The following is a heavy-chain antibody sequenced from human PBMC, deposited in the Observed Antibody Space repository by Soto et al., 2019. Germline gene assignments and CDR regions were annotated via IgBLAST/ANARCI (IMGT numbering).Heavy chain of an antibody. D-gene: IGHD6-6*01. CDR1: GGSFSGYY. CDR2: INHSGST. V-gene: IGHV4-34*01. Sequence: SETLSLTCAVYGGSFSGYYWSWIRQPPGKGLEWIGEINHSGSTNYNPSLKSRVTISVDTSKNQFSLKLSSVTAADTALYYCARGGEYSSSSLPFDYWGQGTLVTVSS. J-gene: IGHJ4*02. CDR3: ARGGEYSSSSLPFDY.